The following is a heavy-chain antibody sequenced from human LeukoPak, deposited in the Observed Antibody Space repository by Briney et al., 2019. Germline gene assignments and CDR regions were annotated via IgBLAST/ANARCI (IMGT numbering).Heavy chain of an antibody. CDR3: ARDGRRRDYCDSGSCYWYFDL. J-gene: IGHJ2*01. D-gene: IGHD2-15*01. CDR1: GFSFSSYT. V-gene: IGHV3-21*01. CDR2: ISSSSSYI. Sequence: GGSLRLSCAASGFSFSSYTMNWVGQAPGEGLEWVSSISSSSSYIYYADSLKPRFTIPSDTAKTSLYLQMNSLRAEDTAVYYCARDGRRRDYCDSGSCYWYFDLWGRGTLVTVSS.